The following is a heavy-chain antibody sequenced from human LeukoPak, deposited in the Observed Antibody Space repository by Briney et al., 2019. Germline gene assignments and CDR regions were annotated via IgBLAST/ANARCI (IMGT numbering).Heavy chain of an antibody. V-gene: IGHV3-30*18. Sequence: GGSLRLSCAASGFTFSSYGMRWVRQAPGKGLEWVAVISYGGSNKYYADSVKGRFTISRDNSKNTLYLQMNSLRAEDTAVYYCAKDIGGELSLAWDDAFDIWGQGTMVTVSS. CDR2: ISYGGSNK. D-gene: IGHD3-16*02. CDR3: AKDIGGELSLAWDDAFDI. J-gene: IGHJ3*02. CDR1: GFTFSSYG.